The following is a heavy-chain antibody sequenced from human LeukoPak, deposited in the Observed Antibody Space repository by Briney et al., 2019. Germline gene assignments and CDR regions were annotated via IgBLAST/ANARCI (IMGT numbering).Heavy chain of an antibody. D-gene: IGHD3-9*01. CDR3: AKDYILTGYYQYYFDY. Sequence: ALRLSCAASGFTFSSYGMHWVRQAPGKGLEWVAVISYDGSNKYYADSVKGRFTISRDNSENTLYLQMNSLRAEDTAVYYCAKDYILTGYYQYYFDYWGQGTLVTVSS. V-gene: IGHV3-30*18. CDR1: GFTFSSYG. CDR2: ISYDGSNK. J-gene: IGHJ4*02.